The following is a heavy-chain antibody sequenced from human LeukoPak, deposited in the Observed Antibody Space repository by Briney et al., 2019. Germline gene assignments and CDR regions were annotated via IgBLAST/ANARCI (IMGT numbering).Heavy chain of an antibody. CDR3: ASSCSSTSCRTRPGYYMDV. CDR1: GGTFSSYA. V-gene: IGHV1-69*13. Sequence: SVKVSCKASGGTFSSYAISWVRQAPGKGLEWVGGIIPIFGTANYAQKFKGRVTITADESTSTAYLELSSLRSEDPAVYSCASSCSSTSCRTRPGYYMDVWGKGTTITVSS. J-gene: IGHJ6*03. D-gene: IGHD2-2*01. CDR2: IIPIFGTA.